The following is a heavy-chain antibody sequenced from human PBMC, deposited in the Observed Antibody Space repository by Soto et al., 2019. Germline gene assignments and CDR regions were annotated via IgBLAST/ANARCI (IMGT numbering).Heavy chain of an antibody. Sequence: PGGSLRLSCAASGFTFSSYAMSWVRQAPGKGLEWVSVIYSGGSTYYADSVKGRFTISRDNSKNTLYLQMNSLRAEDTAVYYCARGKWLVTAAFDIWGQGTMVTVSS. CDR2: IYSGGST. D-gene: IGHD6-19*01. J-gene: IGHJ3*02. CDR3: ARGKWLVTAAFDI. CDR1: GFTFSSYA. V-gene: IGHV3-53*01.